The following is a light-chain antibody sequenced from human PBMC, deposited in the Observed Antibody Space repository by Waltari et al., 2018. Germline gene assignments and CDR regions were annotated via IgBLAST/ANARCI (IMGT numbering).Light chain of an antibody. V-gene: IGKV3-15*01. CDR3: QQYNYWRT. CDR1: ESVGSA. J-gene: IGKJ1*01. Sequence: EIVMKQSPDALSVSPGGSDTLSCRASESVGSALAWYQQRPGRPPRLLIYGASTRATGIPASFSGSGSGTEFTLTISSLQSEDFAVYYCQQYNYWRTFGQGTKVEIK. CDR2: GAS.